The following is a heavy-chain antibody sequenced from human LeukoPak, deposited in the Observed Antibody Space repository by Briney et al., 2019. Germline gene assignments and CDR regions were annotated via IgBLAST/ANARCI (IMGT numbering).Heavy chain of an antibody. Sequence: ASVKVSCKASGYTFSSYGIGWVRQAPGQGLEWMGWISAYDENTNYAQKLQGRVTMTTDTFTNTGYMELRSLGSDDTAMYYCARVYDSSGSDAFDIWGQGTMVTVSS. J-gene: IGHJ3*02. CDR3: ARVYDSSGSDAFDI. V-gene: IGHV1-18*01. CDR2: ISAYDENT. D-gene: IGHD3-22*01. CDR1: GYTFSSYG.